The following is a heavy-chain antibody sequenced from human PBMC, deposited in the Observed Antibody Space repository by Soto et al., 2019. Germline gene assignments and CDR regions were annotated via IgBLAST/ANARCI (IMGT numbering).Heavy chain of an antibody. D-gene: IGHD6-13*01. CDR3: ARDFHTSAGQFDY. CDR1: GFTFSSYS. V-gene: IGHV3-21*01. Sequence: PGGSLRLSCAASGFTFSSYSMNWVRQAPGKGLEWVSSISSSSSYIYYADSVKGRFTISRDNAKNSLYLQMNSLRAEDTAVYYCARDFHTSAGQFDYWGQGTLVTVSS. CDR2: ISSSSSYI. J-gene: IGHJ4*02.